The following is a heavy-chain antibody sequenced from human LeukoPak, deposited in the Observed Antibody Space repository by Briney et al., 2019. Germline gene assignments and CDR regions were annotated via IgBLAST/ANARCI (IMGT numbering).Heavy chain of an antibody. CDR3: ARDRKEWLRGPFDS. Sequence: PSETLSLTCTVSGGSITPYYWNWIRQPPGKRLEWIGYIYYTGSTRYNPSLKSRVTISVDTSKNQFSLNLRSVTAADTAVYYCARDRKEWLRGPFDSWGQGTLVTVSS. J-gene: IGHJ5*01. V-gene: IGHV4-59*01. D-gene: IGHD6-19*01. CDR2: IYYTGST. CDR1: GGSITPYY.